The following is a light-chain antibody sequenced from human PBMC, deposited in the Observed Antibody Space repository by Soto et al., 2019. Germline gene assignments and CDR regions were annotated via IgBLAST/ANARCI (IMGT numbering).Light chain of an antibody. CDR1: QSVLYSSNNKNY. V-gene: IGKV4-1*01. CDR3: QQYYSTPQT. Sequence: DIVMTQSSDSLAVSLGERATINCKSSQSVLYSSNNKNYLAWYQQKPGQPXKXXSYWASTRESGVPDRFSGSGSGTDFALTISSLQAEDAAVYYCQQYYSTPQTFGQGTKVDIK. CDR2: WAS. J-gene: IGKJ1*01.